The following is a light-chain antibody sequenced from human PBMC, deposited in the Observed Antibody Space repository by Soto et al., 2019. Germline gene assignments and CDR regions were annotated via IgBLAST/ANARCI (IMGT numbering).Light chain of an antibody. J-gene: IGLJ2*01. V-gene: IGLV4-69*01. CDR1: SGHSNYA. Sequence: QSVLTQSPSASASLGASVKLTCTLSSGHSNYAIAWHQQQSEKGPRYLMKLNSDGSHSKGDGIPDRFSGSSSGAERYLTISGLQSEDEADYFCQTWGSGIVVFGGGSKPAVL. CDR2: LNSDGSH. CDR3: QTWGSGIVV.